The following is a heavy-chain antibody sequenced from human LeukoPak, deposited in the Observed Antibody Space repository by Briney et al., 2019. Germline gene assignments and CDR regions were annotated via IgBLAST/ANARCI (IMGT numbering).Heavy chain of an antibody. J-gene: IGHJ3*02. Sequence: PPGGSLRLSCAASGFTFSSYDMHWVRQATGKGLEWVSAIGTAGDTYYPGSVKGRFTISRENAKNSLYLQMNRLRAGDTAVYYCARGGRCSSTSCYLADDAFDIWGQGTMVTVSS. D-gene: IGHD2-2*01. CDR3: ARGGRCSSTSCYLADDAFDI. CDR1: GFTFSSYD. V-gene: IGHV3-13*01. CDR2: IGTAGDT.